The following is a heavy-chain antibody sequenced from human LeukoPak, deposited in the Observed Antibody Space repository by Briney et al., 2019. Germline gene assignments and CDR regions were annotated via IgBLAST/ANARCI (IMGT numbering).Heavy chain of an antibody. CDR2: IRFDGSNK. V-gene: IGHV3-30*02. Sequence: QPGGSLRLSCAASGFTFSSYGMHWARQAPGKGLEWVAFIRFDGSNKYYADSVKGRFTISRGNSKSTLYLQMNSLRAEDTAVYYCEKVFSGITAAGMGNYWGQGTLVTVSS. D-gene: IGHD6-13*01. CDR1: GFTFSSYG. J-gene: IGHJ4*02. CDR3: EKVFSGITAAGMGNY.